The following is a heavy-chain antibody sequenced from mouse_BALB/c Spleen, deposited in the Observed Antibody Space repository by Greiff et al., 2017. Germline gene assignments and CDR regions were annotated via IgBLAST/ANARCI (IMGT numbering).Heavy chain of an antibody. CDR2: INPSNGGT. V-gene: IGHV1S81*02. Sequence: QVQLKQSGAELVKPGASVKLSCKASGYTFTSYYMYWVKQRPGQGLEWIGEINPSNGGTNFNEKFKSKATLTVDKSSSTAYMQLSSLTSEDSAVYYCTKGGNYVFDYWGQGTTLTVSS. J-gene: IGHJ2*01. CDR3: TKGGNYVFDY. D-gene: IGHD2-1*01. CDR1: GYTFTSYY.